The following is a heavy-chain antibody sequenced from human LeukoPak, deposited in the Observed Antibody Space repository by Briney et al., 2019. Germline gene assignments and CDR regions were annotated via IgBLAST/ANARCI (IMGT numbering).Heavy chain of an antibody. V-gene: IGHV3-7*01. D-gene: IGHD1-26*01. CDR1: GFTFSSTW. CDR2: IKQDGSAK. Sequence: PGGSLRLSCAASGFTFSSTWMSWVPQAPGEGLEWVANIKQDGSAKYYVDSVKGRFTISRDNAKNSLYLQMNSLRAEDTAVYYCARDYQWGFDYWGQETLVTVSS. CDR3: ARDYQWGFDY. J-gene: IGHJ4*02.